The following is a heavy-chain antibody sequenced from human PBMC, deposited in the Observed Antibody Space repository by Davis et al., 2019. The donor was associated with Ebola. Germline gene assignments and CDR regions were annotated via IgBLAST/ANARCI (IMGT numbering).Heavy chain of an antibody. CDR1: GFTFSSSA. D-gene: IGHD6-13*01. Sequence: GGSLRLSCAASGFTFSSSAMYWVRQAPGKGLEWVSAISGSGGSTYYADSVKGRFTISRDNSKNTLYLQMNSLRADDTAVYYCARGAGTGGDYWGQGTLVTVSS. CDR3: ARGAGTGGDY. V-gene: IGHV3-23*01. J-gene: IGHJ4*02. CDR2: ISGSGGST.